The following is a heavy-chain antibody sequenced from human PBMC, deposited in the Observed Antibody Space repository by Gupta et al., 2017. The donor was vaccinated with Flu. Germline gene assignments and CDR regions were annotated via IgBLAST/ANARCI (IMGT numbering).Heavy chain of an antibody. D-gene: IGHD5-12*01. Sequence: EVQLWESWGGLVQPGGSLRLSCAASGFTFSSSAMSWVRQAPGKGLEWVSAISGSGGSTYYADSVKGRFTISRDNSKNTLYLQMNSLRAEDTAVYYCAKFGVGATMPNWFDPWGQGTLVTVSS. CDR3: AKFGVGATMPNWFDP. V-gene: IGHV3-23*01. CDR1: GFTFSSSA. J-gene: IGHJ5*02. CDR2: ISGSGGST.